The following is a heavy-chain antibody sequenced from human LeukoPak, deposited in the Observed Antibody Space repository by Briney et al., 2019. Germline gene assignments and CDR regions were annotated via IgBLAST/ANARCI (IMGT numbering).Heavy chain of an antibody. CDR3: ARDRITIFGVVTVFDY. CDR2: INPNSGGT. Sequence: GASVKVSCKASGYTFTSYGISWVRQAPGQGLEWMGWINPNSGGTNYAQKFQGRVTMTRDTSISTAYMELSRLRSDDTAVYYCARDRITIFGVVTVFDYWGQGTLVTVSS. V-gene: IGHV1-2*02. CDR1: GYTFTSYG. J-gene: IGHJ4*02. D-gene: IGHD3-3*01.